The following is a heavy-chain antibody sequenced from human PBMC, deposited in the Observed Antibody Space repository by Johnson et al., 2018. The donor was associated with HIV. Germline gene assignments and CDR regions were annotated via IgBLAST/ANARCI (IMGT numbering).Heavy chain of an antibody. V-gene: IGHV3-9*01. CDR1: GFTFDDYA. CDR2: ISWNSGTI. CDR3: ARIRVAFSTEVGACDI. J-gene: IGHJ3*02. Sequence: VQVVESGGGLVQPGRSLRLSCAASGFTFDDYAMHWVRQAPGKGLEWVSGISWNSGTIAYAHSVKGRFTISRDNSKSTLFLQMNSLGPEDTAVYYCARIRVAFSTEVGACDIWGQGTMVTVSS. D-gene: IGHD3-22*01.